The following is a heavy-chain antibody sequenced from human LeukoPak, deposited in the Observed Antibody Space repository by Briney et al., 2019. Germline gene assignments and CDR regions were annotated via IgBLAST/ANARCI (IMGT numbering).Heavy chain of an antibody. CDR1: GYTFTSYY. CDR3: ARLPRFSYYDFRLDY. D-gene: IGHD3-3*01. V-gene: IGHV1-46*01. J-gene: IGHJ4*02. CDR2: INPSGGST. Sequence: ASVKVSCKASGYTFTSYYMHWVRQAPGQGLEWMGIINPSGGSTSYAQKFQGRVTMTRDTSTSTVYMELSSLRSEDTAVYYCARLPRFSYYDFRLDYWGQGTLVTVSS.